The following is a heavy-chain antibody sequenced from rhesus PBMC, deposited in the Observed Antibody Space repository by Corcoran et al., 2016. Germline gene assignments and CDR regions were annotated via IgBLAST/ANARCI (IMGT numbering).Heavy chain of an antibody. V-gene: IGHV4-169*02. D-gene: IGHD3-28*01. CDR1: GGSISSSY. J-gene: IGHJ3*01. CDR3: ARDRTDYYYDSGYYGYDAFDF. Sequence: QLQLQESGPGLVKPSETLSVTCAVSGGSISSSYWSWIRQAPGKGLEWIGYIYGSGSSPNYNPSLKSRVNLSVDTSKNQLSLKLSSVTTADTTVYYCARDRTDYYYDSGYYGYDAFDFWGQGLRVTVSS. CDR2: IYGSGSSP.